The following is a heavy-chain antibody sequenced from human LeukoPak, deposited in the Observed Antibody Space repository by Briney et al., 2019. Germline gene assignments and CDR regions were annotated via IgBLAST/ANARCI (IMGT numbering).Heavy chain of an antibody. CDR3: ARALGDYETSVFQAY. V-gene: IGHV1-2*02. CDR2: ISPNSGVT. CDR1: GYTFTGYY. Sequence: ASVKVSCKASGYTFTGYYIHWVRQAPGQGLEWMGWISPNSGVTNYAQKFQDRVTMTRDTSINTAYMEVTRLTSDDTAMFYCARALGDYETSVFQAYWGQGTLVTVSS. J-gene: IGHJ4*02. D-gene: IGHD3-16*01.